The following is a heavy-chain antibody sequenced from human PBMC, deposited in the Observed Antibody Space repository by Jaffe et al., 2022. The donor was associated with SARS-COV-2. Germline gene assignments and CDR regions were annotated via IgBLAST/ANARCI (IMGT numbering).Heavy chain of an antibody. Sequence: QVQLQQWGAGLLKPSETLSLTCAVQSGSFNDYYWNWIRQPPGKGLEWIGEINYLGSTTYNPSLESRVTISVDTSKKQIFLKLTSVSAADTAVYYCARGRSTGWLWGQGTLVTVSS. D-gene: IGHD6-19*01. CDR3: ARGRSTGWL. CDR1: SGSFNDYY. J-gene: IGHJ4*02. CDR2: INYLGST. V-gene: IGHV4-34*01.